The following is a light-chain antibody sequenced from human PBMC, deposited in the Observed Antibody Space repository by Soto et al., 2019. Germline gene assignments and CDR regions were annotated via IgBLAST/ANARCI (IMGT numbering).Light chain of an antibody. CDR2: AAS. V-gene: IGKV3-15*01. Sequence: IVMTQSPATLSVSPGDRATLSCRASQSVSTNLAWYQQKPGQAPRLLIYAASTRATGIPARCTGSGSWTESTLTISSLQSEAFAVYYCQQYDNWPPFTFGPGTIVDIE. J-gene: IGKJ3*01. CDR3: QQYDNWPPFT. CDR1: QSVSTN.